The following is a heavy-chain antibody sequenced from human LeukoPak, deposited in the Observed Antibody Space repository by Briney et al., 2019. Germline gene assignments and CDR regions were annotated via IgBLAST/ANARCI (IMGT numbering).Heavy chain of an antibody. CDR1: GFTFDDYA. J-gene: IGHJ4*02. CDR3: AKDSGYD. Sequence: GGSLRLSCAASGFTFDDYAMHWVRQAPGKGLEWVSGISWNSGSIGYADSVKGRFTISRDNAKNSLYLQMNSLRAEDTALYYCAKDSGYDWGQGTLVTVSS. V-gene: IGHV3-9*01. CDR2: ISWNSGSI. D-gene: IGHD2-2*01.